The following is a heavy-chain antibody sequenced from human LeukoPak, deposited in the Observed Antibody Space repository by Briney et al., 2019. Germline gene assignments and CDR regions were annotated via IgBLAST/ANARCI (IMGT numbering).Heavy chain of an antibody. CDR1: GSSISSYY. CDR2: IYYSGST. D-gene: IGHD3-9*01. Sequence: SETLSLTCTVSGSSISSYYWSWIRQPPGKGLEWIGYIYYSGSTNYNPSLKSRVTISVDTSKNQFSLKLSSVTAADTAVYYCARARYDMPSWFDPWGQGTLVTVSS. CDR3: ARARYDMPSWFDP. V-gene: IGHV4-59*01. J-gene: IGHJ5*02.